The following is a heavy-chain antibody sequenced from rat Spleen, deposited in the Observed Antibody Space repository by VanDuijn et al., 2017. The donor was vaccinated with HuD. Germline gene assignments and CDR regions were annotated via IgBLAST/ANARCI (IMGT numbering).Heavy chain of an antibody. V-gene: IGHV5-7*01. Sequence: EVQLVESGGGLVQPGRSLKLSCAASGFTFSDYNMAWVRQAPKKGLEWVATISYDGSSTYYRDSVKGRFTISRDNAKSTLYLQMDSLRSEDTATYYCARHWGYWGQGVTVTVSS. CDR3: ARHWGY. D-gene: IGHD4-6*01. J-gene: IGHJ2*01. CDR1: GFTFSDYN. CDR2: ISYDGSST.